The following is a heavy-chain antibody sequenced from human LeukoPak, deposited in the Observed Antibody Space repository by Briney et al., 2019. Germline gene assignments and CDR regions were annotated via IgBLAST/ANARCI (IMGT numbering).Heavy chain of an antibody. CDR2: ISSSSSYI. J-gene: IGHJ4*02. V-gene: IGHV3-21*01. D-gene: IGHD3-10*01. Sequence: GGSLRLSCAASGFTFGSYSMNWVRQAPGKGLEWVSSISSSSSYIYYADSVKGRFTISRDNAKNSLYLQMNSLRAEDTAVYYCARDSYYGSGSYDYWGQGTLVTVSS. CDR3: ARDSYYGSGSYDY. CDR1: GFTFGSYS.